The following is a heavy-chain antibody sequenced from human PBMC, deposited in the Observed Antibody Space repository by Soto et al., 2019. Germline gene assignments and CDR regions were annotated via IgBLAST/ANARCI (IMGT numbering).Heavy chain of an antibody. J-gene: IGHJ6*02. CDR3: ARPIFGSGSESYYYYGMDV. Sequence: GGSLRLSCAASGFTFSSYAMHWVRQAPGKGLEWVAVISYDGSNKYYADSVKGRFTISRDNSKNTLYLQMNSLRAEDTAVYYCARPIFGSGSESYYYYGMDVWGQGTAVTVSS. D-gene: IGHD3-10*01. V-gene: IGHV3-30-3*01. CDR1: GFTFSSYA. CDR2: ISYDGSNK.